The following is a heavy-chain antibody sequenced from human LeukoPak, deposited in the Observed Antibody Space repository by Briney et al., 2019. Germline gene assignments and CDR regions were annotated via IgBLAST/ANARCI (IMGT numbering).Heavy chain of an antibody. CDR3: ARDLRSQLLYGHWYWFDP. V-gene: IGHV1-18*01. CDR2: ISAYNGNT. CDR1: GYTFTSYG. Sequence: GASVKVSCKASGYTFTSYGISWVRQAPGQGLEWMGWISAYNGNTNYAQKLQGRVTMTTDTSTSTAYMELRGLRSDDTAVYYCARDLRSQLLYGHWYWFDPWGQGTLVTVSS. D-gene: IGHD2-2*02. J-gene: IGHJ5*02.